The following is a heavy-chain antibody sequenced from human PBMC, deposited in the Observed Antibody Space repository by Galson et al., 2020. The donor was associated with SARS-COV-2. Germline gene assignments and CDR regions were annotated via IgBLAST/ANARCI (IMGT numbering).Heavy chain of an antibody. CDR3: ARRAITIFGVDYGMDV. CDR1: GGSLTSYY. D-gene: IGHD3-3*01. Sequence: ETSETLSLTCTVSGGSLTSYYWSWIRHPQATGLEWIWYIYYSGSTNYNPSLTRRVTISVDTYKNQFSLKLSSVAAADTAVYYCARRAITIFGVDYGMDVWGQGTTGTV. CDR2: IYYSGST. J-gene: IGHJ6*02. V-gene: IGHV4-59*08.